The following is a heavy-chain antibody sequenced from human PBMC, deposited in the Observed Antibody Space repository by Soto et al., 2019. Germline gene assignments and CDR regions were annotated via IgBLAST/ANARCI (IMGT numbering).Heavy chain of an antibody. CDR1: GYSFTSYW. J-gene: IGHJ3*02. CDR2: IDPSDSYT. V-gene: IGHV5-10-1*01. CDR3: ARHLTPFGGDDAFDI. D-gene: IGHD3-10*01. Sequence: GESLKISCKGSGYSFTSYWISCVRQMPGKGLEWMGRIDPSDSYTNYSPSFQGHVTISADKSISTAYLQWSSLKASDTAMYYCARHLTPFGGDDAFDIWGQGTMVTV.